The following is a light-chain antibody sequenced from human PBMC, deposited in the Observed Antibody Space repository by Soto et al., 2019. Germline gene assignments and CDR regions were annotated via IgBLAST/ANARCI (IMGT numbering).Light chain of an antibody. J-gene: IGKJ4*01. CDR2: GSS. CDR3: QQYNKWPLT. V-gene: IGKV3-15*01. CDR1: QSVSGN. Sequence: EIVMTQSPVTLSVSPGERATLSCRASQSVSGNLAWYQPKPGQAPRLLIYGSSTRATGIPASFSGSGSGTEFTLTISSLQSEDFAVYYCQQYNKWPLTLGGGTKVEIK.